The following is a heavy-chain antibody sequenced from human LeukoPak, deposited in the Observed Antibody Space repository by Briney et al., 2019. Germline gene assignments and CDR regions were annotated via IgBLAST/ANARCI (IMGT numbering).Heavy chain of an antibody. CDR1: GGSISSGAYY. J-gene: IGHJ4*02. CDR3: ARDILDSNGYYYND. CDR2: IYYTGIT. V-gene: IGHV4-31*03. Sequence: PSQTLSLTCTVSGGSISSGAYYWSWIRQHSGKGLEWIGYIYYTGITYYNPSLKGRVTISVDTSKNQFSLKLSSVTAADTAVYFCARDILDSNGYYYNDWGQGTLVTVSS. D-gene: IGHD3-22*01.